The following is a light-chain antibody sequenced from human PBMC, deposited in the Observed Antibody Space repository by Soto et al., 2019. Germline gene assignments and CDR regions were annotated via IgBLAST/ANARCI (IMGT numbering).Light chain of an antibody. CDR2: NVS. V-gene: IGKV2-30*01. CDR3: LQNTHWPRT. Sequence: DVVLTQSPLSLPVTLGQPASISCTSSQALVYGDGNTYLIWVQQRPGQSPRGLIDNVSRRDSGVPDRFSGSGSGTDFTLKISRVEAEDVGIYYCLQNTHWPRTFGQGTKVEIK. J-gene: IGKJ1*01. CDR1: QALVYGDGNTY.